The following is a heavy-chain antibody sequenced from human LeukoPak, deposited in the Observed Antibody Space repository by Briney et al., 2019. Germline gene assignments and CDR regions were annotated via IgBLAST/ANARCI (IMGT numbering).Heavy chain of an antibody. Sequence: QAGGSLRVSCADSGFTFSSDLMSWVRQTLGKGLWWVAKIKQDGGEKYYVESVKGRFTISRDNAKNSMYLQMNSLRAEDTAVYYCARDTPRGAVAGLFDYWGQGTLVTVSS. CDR2: IKQDGGEK. J-gene: IGHJ4*02. CDR1: GFTFSSDL. CDR3: ARDTPRGAVAGLFDY. D-gene: IGHD6-19*01. V-gene: IGHV3-7*01.